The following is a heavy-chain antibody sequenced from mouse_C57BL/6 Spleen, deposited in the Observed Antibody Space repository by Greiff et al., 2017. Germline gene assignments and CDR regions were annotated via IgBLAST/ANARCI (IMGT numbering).Heavy chain of an antibody. V-gene: IGHV1-15*01. J-gene: IGHJ1*03. CDR3: TRTNYYGSRGYFDV. CDR1: GYTFTDYE. CDR2: IDPETGGT. D-gene: IGHD1-1*01. Sequence: QVHVKQSGAELVRPGASVTLSCKASGYTFTDYEMHWVKQTPVHGLEWIGAIDPETGGTAYNQKFKGKAILTADKSSSTAYMELRSLTSEDSAVYYCTRTNYYGSRGYFDVWGTGTTVTVSS.